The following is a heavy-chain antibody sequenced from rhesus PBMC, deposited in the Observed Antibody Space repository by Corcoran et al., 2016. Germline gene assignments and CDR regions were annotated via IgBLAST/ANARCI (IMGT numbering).Heavy chain of an antibody. D-gene: IGHD1-38*01. CDR3: TGRRRGTWRPADRASDY. J-gene: IGHJ4*01. V-gene: IGHV4-93*02. Sequence: QVQLHESGPAVVKPSETLSLTCAVSGGSISSSNCWNWIRQSPGKGLEWIGRYFGSGGSTEYNPSLKSRVTISIYTYKNQLSLRVNYMTAADTAEYYCTGRRRGTWRPADRASDYWGQGVLVTVSS. CDR1: GGSISSSNC. CDR2: YFGSGGST.